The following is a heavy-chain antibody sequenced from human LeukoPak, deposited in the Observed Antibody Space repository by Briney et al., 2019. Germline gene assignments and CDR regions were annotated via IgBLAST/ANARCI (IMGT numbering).Heavy chain of an antibody. V-gene: IGHV4-34*01. CDR3: ARTPKYYDFWSGLSLNWFDP. CDR1: GGSFSGYY. Sequence: PSETLSLTCAVYGGSFSGYYWSWIRQPPGKGLEWIGEINHSGSTNYNPSLKSRVTISVDTSKNQFSLKLSSVTAADTAVYYCARTPKYYDFWSGLSLNWFDPWAREPWSPSPQ. D-gene: IGHD3-3*01. CDR2: INHSGST. J-gene: IGHJ5*02.